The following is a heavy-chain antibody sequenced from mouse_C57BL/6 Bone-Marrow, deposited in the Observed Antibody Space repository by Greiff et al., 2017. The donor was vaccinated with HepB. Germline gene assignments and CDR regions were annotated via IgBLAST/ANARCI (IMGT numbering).Heavy chain of an antibody. J-gene: IGHJ1*03. Sequence: EVLLVEPGGGLVQPGGSLKLSCAASGFTFSDYGMAWVRQAPRKGPEWVAFISTLAYSIYYADTVTGRFTIARENAKNTLYLEMSSLTSEDTAMCYCARPSGVHWYFDVWGTGTTVTVSS. CDR2: ISTLAYSI. V-gene: IGHV5-15*04. D-gene: IGHD4-1*01. CDR1: GFTFSDYG. CDR3: ARPSGVHWYFDV.